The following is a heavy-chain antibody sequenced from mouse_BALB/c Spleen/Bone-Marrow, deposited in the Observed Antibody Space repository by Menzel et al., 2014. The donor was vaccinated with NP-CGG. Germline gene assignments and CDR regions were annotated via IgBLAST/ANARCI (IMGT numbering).Heavy chain of an antibody. Sequence: VQLQQSGPGLVAPSQSLSITCTVSGFSLTGYGVSWVRQPPGKGLEWLGMIWGDGSTDYNSALKSRLSISKDNSKSQVFLKVNSLQTEDTARYYCARDSFLITRALDYWGQGTSVTVYS. CDR3: ARDSFLITRALDY. J-gene: IGHJ4*01. D-gene: IGHD2-4*01. CDR2: IWGDGST. V-gene: IGHV2-6-7*01. CDR1: GFSLTGYG.